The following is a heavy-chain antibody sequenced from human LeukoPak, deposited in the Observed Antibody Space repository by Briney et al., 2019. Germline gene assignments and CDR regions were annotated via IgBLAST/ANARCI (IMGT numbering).Heavy chain of an antibody. CDR2: IYSGGST. CDR1: GFTVSSNY. J-gene: IGHJ5*02. Sequence: GGSLRLSCAASGFTVSSNYMSWVRQAPGKGLEWVSVIYSGGSTYYADSVKGRFTISRDNSKNTLYLQMNSLRAEDTAVYYCARPLGYSSSWYGWFDPWGQGTLVTVSS. D-gene: IGHD6-13*01. CDR3: ARPLGYSSSWYGWFDP. V-gene: IGHV3-66*02.